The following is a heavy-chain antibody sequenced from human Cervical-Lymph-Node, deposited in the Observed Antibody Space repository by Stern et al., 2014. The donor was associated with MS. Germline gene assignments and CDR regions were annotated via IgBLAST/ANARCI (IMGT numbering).Heavy chain of an antibody. J-gene: IGHJ3*01. CDR1: GYTFTYRY. CDR2: ITAYDGNT. CDR3: VRSSPYGEQPSLAV. V-gene: IGHV1-45*02. D-gene: IGHD4-17*01. Sequence: VQLVQSGAEVKKTGSSVKVSCRVSGYTFTYRYLHWVRQAPGQAPEWMGWITAYDGNTDYAQKIQARPTSTRAPSIDTIYMELRSLRSEDTAMYYCVRSSPYGEQPSLAVWGQGTMVTVPS.